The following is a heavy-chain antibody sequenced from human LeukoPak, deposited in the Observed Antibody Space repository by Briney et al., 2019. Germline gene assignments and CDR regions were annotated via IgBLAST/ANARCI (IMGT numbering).Heavy chain of an antibody. CDR3: ARDRGVVVITEDAFDI. CDR1: GFIFSDYG. V-gene: IGHV3-48*01. Sequence: GGSLRFSCAASGFIFSDYGMHWVRQAPGKGLEWVSYISSSSSTIYYADSVKGRFTISRDNAKNSLYLQMNSLRAEDTAVYYCARDRGVVVITEDAFDIWGQGTMVTVSS. D-gene: IGHD3-22*01. J-gene: IGHJ3*02. CDR2: ISSSSSTI.